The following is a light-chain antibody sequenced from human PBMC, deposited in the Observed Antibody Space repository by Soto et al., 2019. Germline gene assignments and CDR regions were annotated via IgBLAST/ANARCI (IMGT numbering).Light chain of an antibody. CDR1: QSVSSY. CDR3: QQRSDWPLT. J-gene: IGKJ4*01. V-gene: IGKV3-11*01. Sequence: EIVLTQSPATLSLSPGERVTLSCRASQSVSSYFAWYQQKPGLAPRLLIYDASTRAAGIPARFSGSGSGTDFTLTISSLEPDDFVVYYCQQRSDWPLTFGGGTKVDIK. CDR2: DAS.